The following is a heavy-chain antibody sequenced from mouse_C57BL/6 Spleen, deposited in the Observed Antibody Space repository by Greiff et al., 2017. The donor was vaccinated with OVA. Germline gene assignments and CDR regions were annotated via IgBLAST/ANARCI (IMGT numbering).Heavy chain of an antibody. D-gene: IGHD2-3*01. CDR1: GYTFTDYE. V-gene: IGHV1-15*01. CDR3: TRSYDGYYVDWYFDV. J-gene: IGHJ1*03. Sequence: VQLQQSGAELVRPGASVTLSCKASGYTFTDYEMHWVKQTPVHGLEWIGAIDPETGGTAYNQKFKGKAILTADKSSSTAYMELRSLTSEDSAVYYCTRSYDGYYVDWYFDVWGTGTTVTVSS. CDR2: IDPETGGT.